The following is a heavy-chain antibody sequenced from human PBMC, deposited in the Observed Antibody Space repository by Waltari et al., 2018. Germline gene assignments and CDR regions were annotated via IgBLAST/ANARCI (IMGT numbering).Heavy chain of an antibody. Sequence: EVQLMESGGGLVQPGGSLRLSCAASGVSFSAYWMTWVRQAPGKGLEWVANIKYDGSATYHADSVNGRFSISRDNAKNSLYLQMNSVSADDTAIYYCARGSTGYVRVWDSWGQGTMVTVSS. CDR2: IKYDGSAT. CDR3: ARGSTGYVRVWDS. CDR1: GVSFSAYW. V-gene: IGHV3-7*03. D-gene: IGHD2-2*01. J-gene: IGHJ4*02.